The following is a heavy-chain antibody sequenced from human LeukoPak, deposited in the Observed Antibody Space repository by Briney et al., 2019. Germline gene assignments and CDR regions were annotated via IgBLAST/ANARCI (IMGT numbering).Heavy chain of an antibody. CDR1: GYTFTSYY. J-gene: IGHJ3*02. CDR2: INPSGGST. D-gene: IGHD3-22*01. V-gene: IGHV1-46*01. CDR3: ARGRTHRYYYDSSGYYGGAFDI. Sequence: GASVKVSCKASGYTFTSYYMHWVRQAPGQGLEWMGIINPSGGSTSYAQKFQGRVTMTRDTSTSTVYMELRSLRSDDTAVYYCARGRTHRYYYDSSGYYGGAFDIWGQGTMVTVSS.